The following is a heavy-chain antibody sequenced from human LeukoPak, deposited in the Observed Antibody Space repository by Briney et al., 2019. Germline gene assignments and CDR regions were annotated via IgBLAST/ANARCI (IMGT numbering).Heavy chain of an antibody. Sequence: PGGSLRLSCAASGFDFSNFWMHWVRQAPGKGLEWVSAISGSGGSTYYADSVKGRFTISRDNSKNTLYLQMNSLRAEDTAVYYCAKDSEMNPLFDYWGQGTLVTVSS. CDR1: GFDFSNFW. J-gene: IGHJ4*02. CDR3: AKDSEMNPLFDY. CDR2: ISGSGGST. D-gene: IGHD1-14*01. V-gene: IGHV3-23*01.